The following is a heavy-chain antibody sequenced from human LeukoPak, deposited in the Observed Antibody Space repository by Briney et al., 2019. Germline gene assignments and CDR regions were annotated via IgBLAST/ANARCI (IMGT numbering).Heavy chain of an antibody. J-gene: IGHJ4*02. CDR1: GGSISSSSYY. CDR3: ASFVGAGSYVGD. D-gene: IGHD1-26*01. Sequence: SETLSLTCTVSGGSISSSSYYWGWIRQPPGKGLEWIGSIYYSGSTYYNPSLKSRVTISIDTSKNQFSLKLSSVTAADTAVYYCASFVGAGSYVGDWGQGTLVTVSS. V-gene: IGHV4-39*01. CDR2: IYYSGST.